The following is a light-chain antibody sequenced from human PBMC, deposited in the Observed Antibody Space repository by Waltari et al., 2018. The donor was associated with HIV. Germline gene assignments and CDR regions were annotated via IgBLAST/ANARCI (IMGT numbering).Light chain of an antibody. V-gene: IGLV2-8*01. CDR2: EVT. CDR3: SSYAGSNNVV. Sequence: QSALTQPPSASGSPGQSVTISCTGTSSDVGAYNSVSWYQQHPGKAPKLLISEVTKRPSGVPVRFAGSKSGNTASLTGSGLQAEDEADFYCSSYAGSNNVVFGGGTKLTVL. CDR1: SSDVGAYNS. J-gene: IGLJ2*01.